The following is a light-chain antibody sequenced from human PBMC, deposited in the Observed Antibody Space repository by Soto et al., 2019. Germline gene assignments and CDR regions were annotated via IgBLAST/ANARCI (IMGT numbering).Light chain of an antibody. V-gene: IGKV3-15*01. Sequence: EIVMTQSPATLSVSPGERATFSCRASPSISRDLAWYHPKPCHAPSLLIYCASTRATGIPARFRGSESETEFTRTISSLQSEDIALYYCQQYKIWPQITFGQGTRLEIK. CDR2: CAS. J-gene: IGKJ5*01. CDR3: QQYKIWPQIT. CDR1: PSISRD.